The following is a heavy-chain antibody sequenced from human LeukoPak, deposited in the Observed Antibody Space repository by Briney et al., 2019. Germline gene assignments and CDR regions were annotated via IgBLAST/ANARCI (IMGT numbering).Heavy chain of an antibody. CDR1: GFTFSTYA. CDR2: ISGGGDTT. D-gene: IGHD3-22*01. V-gene: IGHV3-23*01. Sequence: GGSLRLSRAASGFTFSTYAMSWVRQAPGRGLEWVSGISGGGDTTYYAESVKGRFTISRDNSKNTLFLQMNSLSAEDTAVYYCAKTNGYYDYWGQGTLVAVSS. CDR3: AKTNGYYDY. J-gene: IGHJ4*02.